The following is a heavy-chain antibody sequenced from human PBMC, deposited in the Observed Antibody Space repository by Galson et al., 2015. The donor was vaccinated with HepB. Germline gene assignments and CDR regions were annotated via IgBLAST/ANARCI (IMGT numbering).Heavy chain of an antibody. CDR2: ISDDGKTA. CDR1: GFTFTSYN. V-gene: IGHV3-30*01. D-gene: IGHD1-1*01. Sequence: SLRLSCATSGFTFTSYNMHWVRQSPVKGLEWLAIISDDGKTAFYADSVKGRFTISRDNSKNTLSLQMNSLRPDDTAVYYCVRDSNWNFDYWGQGTLVTVSS. CDR3: VRDSNWNFDY. J-gene: IGHJ4*02.